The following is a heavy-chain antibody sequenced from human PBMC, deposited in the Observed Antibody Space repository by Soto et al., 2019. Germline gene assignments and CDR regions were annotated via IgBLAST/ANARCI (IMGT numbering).Heavy chain of an antibody. CDR2: IYPGDSDT. CDR3: ARLVATQYYYYYYGMDV. Sequence: GESLKISCQGSGYSFTSYWIGWVRQMPGKGLEWMGIIYPGDSDTRYSPSFQGQVTISADKSISTAYLQWSSLKASDTAMYYCARLVATQYYYYYYGMDVWGQGTTVTSP. CDR1: GYSFTSYW. J-gene: IGHJ6*02. D-gene: IGHD5-12*01. V-gene: IGHV5-51*01.